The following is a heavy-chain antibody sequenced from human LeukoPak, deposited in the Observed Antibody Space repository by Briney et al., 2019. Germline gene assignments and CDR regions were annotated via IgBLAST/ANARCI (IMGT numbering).Heavy chain of an antibody. Sequence: GSSVNISCTASGGTFSSYAISWVRQAPGQGLEWMGGIIPIFGTANYAQKFQGRVTITADESTSTAYMELSSLRSEDTAVYYCARVLWSHAFDTWGQGTMVTVSS. J-gene: IGHJ3*02. CDR3: ARVLWSHAFDT. V-gene: IGHV1-69*01. CDR2: IIPIFGTA. D-gene: IGHD3-10*01. CDR1: GGTFSSYA.